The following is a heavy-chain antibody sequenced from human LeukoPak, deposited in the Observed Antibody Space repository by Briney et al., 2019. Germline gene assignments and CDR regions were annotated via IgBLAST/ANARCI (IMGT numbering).Heavy chain of an antibody. J-gene: IGHJ4*02. D-gene: IGHD3-22*01. Sequence: PGRSLRLSCAASGFTFSDYHINWVRQAPGKGLEWVSSIDSSGSHIYYTDSVKGRFTISRDNAKNSLYLQMNSLRAEDTAVYYCARAVNPTYYYDSSGSDFDYWGQGTLVTVSS. CDR1: GFTFSDYH. CDR2: IDSSGSHI. CDR3: ARAVNPTYYYDSSGSDFDY. V-gene: IGHV3-21*01.